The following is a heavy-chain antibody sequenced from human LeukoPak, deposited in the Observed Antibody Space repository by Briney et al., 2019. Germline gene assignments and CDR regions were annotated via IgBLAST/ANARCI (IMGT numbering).Heavy chain of an antibody. CDR1: GFTFNNYG. J-gene: IGHJ4*02. V-gene: IGHV3-33*06. Sequence: GGSLRLSCAAPGFTFNNYGMNWVRQAPGKGLEWVAVIWYDGSNEYYADSVKGRFTISRDNSKNTLYLQMNSLRAEDTAVYYCAKDSRSPYCSGGACYRGFDYWGQGTLVTVSS. CDR2: IWYDGSNE. CDR3: AKDSRSPYCSGGACYRGFDY. D-gene: IGHD2-15*01.